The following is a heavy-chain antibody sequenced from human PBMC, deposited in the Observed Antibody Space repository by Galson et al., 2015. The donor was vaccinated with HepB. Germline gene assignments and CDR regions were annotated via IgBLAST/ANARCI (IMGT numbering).Heavy chain of an antibody. CDR1: GGSFSGYY. J-gene: IGHJ4*02. V-gene: IGHV4-34*01. CDR3: ARGPRVIYCSSTSCYFPRPFDY. D-gene: IGHD2-2*01. Sequence: SETLSLTCAVYGGSFSGYYWSWIRQPPGKGLEWIGEINHSGSTNYNPSLKSRVTISVDTSKNQFSLKLSSVTAADTAVYYCARGPRVIYCSSTSCYFPRPFDYWGQGTLVTVSS. CDR2: INHSGST.